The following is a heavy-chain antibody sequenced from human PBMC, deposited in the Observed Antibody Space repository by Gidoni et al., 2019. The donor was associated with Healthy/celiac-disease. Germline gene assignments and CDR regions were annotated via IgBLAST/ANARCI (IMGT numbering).Heavy chain of an antibody. Sequence: QVQLVQSGAEVKKPGSSVKVSCKASGGTFSSYAISWVRQAPGQGLEWMGRIIPILGIANYAQKFQGRVTITADKSTSTAYMELSSLRSEDTAVYYCARVQPDIVGPRHQYNWFDPWGQGTLVTVSS. D-gene: IGHD5-12*01. CDR2: IIPILGIA. J-gene: IGHJ5*02. CDR3: ARVQPDIVGPRHQYNWFDP. CDR1: GGTFSSYA. V-gene: IGHV1-69*04.